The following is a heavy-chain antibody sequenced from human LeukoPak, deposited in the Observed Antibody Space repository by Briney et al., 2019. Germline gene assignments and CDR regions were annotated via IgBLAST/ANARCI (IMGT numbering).Heavy chain of an antibody. J-gene: IGHJ4*02. V-gene: IGHV1-2*04. CDR3: ARDYGSGSYSFDY. CDR1: GYTFTGYY. Sequence: GASVKVSCKASGYTFTGYYMHWVRQAPGQGLEWMGWINPNSGGTNYTQKFQGWVTMTRDTSISTAYMELSRLRSDDTAVYYCARDYGSGSYSFDYWGQGTLVTVSS. D-gene: IGHD3-10*01. CDR2: INPNSGGT.